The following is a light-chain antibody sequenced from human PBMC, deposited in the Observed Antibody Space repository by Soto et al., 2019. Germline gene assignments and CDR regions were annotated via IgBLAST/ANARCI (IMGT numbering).Light chain of an antibody. Sequence: QSVLTQPGSVSGSPGQSITISCTGTSSDVGGYNYVSWYQQHPGKAPKLMIYEVSNRPSGVSNRFSGSKSGNTASLTISGLQAEDEAEYYCSSYTSTSTRVFGTGTKVTVL. CDR2: EVS. J-gene: IGLJ1*01. CDR3: SSYTSTSTRV. V-gene: IGLV2-14*01. CDR1: SSDVGGYNY.